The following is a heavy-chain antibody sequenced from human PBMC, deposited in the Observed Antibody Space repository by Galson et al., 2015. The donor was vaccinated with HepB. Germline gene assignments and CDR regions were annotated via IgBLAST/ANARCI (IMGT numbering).Heavy chain of an antibody. J-gene: IGHJ2*01. V-gene: IGHV3-21*01. D-gene: IGHD2-21*01. Sequence: SLRLSCAASGFSFSTYSMAWVRQAPGKGLEWVSSISTGSTYIHYADSVKGRFTISRDNAKNSLYLQMNSLRAEDTAVFYCARVGVAGPCDYWYFDLWGRGTLVTVSS. CDR3: ARVGVAGPCDYWYFDL. CDR2: ISTGSTYI. CDR1: GFSFSTYS.